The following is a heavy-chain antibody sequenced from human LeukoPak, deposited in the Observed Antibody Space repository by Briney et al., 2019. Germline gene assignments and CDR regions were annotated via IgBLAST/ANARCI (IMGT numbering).Heavy chain of an antibody. J-gene: IGHJ4*02. CDR2: ITHTGST. CDR3: ARGFPSPRSPGLPYFDY. Sequence: PSETLSLTCGVSGGSFRDYYWSWIRQPPGKGLEWIGEITHTGSTNYNPSLKSRVTILVDTSKNEFSLRLDSVTTADTAVYYCARGFPSPRSPGLPYFDYWGQGLLVTVSS. D-gene: IGHD4-11*01. CDR1: GGSFRDYY. V-gene: IGHV4-34*01.